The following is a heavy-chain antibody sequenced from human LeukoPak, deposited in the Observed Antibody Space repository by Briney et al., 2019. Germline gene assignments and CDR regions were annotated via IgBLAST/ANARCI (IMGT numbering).Heavy chain of an antibody. D-gene: IGHD2-2*01. V-gene: IGHV4-39*07. Sequence: SQTLSLTCTVSGGSISSSNYYWGWIRQPPGKGLEWIGSIYYSENTYYNPSLKSRVTISIDRSKSQFSLKMSSVTAADTAVYYCARQRTYCSSTSCYHPHFNYRGQGTLVTVSS. J-gene: IGHJ4*02. CDR2: IYYSENT. CDR1: GGSISSSNYY. CDR3: ARQRTYCSSTSCYHPHFNY.